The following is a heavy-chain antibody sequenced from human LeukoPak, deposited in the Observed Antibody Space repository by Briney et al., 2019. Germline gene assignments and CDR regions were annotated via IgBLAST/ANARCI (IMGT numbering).Heavy chain of an antibody. Sequence: GGSLRLSCAASGFTFSSYGMHWVRQAPGKGLEWVAVISYDGSNKYYADSVKGRFTISRDNSKNTLYLQMNSLRPEDTAVYYCAKGDYADLQVLDYWGQGTLVTVSS. V-gene: IGHV3-30*18. D-gene: IGHD4-17*01. CDR1: GFTFSSYG. J-gene: IGHJ4*02. CDR3: AKGDYADLQVLDY. CDR2: ISYDGSNK.